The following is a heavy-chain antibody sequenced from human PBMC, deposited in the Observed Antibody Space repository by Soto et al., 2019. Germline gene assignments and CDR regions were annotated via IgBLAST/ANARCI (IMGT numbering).Heavy chain of an antibody. CDR3: ARDVIVVVPAAMYYYYYYMEV. CDR1: GDSVSSNSAA. V-gene: IGHV6-1*01. Sequence: SQTLSLTCAISGDSVSSNSAAWNWIRQSPSRGLEWLGRTYYRSKWYNDYAVSVKSRITINPDTSKNQFSLQLNSVTPEDTAVYYCARDVIVVVPAAMYYYYYYMEVWGKGTTVTVSS. CDR2: TYYRSKWYN. J-gene: IGHJ6*03. D-gene: IGHD2-2*01.